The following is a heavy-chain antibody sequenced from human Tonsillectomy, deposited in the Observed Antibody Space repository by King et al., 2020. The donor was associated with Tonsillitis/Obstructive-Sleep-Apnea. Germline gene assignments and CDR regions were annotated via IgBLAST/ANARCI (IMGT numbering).Heavy chain of an antibody. D-gene: IGHD3-10*01. CDR2: IYYSGST. CDR1: GGSISSSSYH. Sequence: LQLQESGPGLVKPSETLSLTCTVSGGSISSSSYHWGWIRQPPGKGLEWIGIIYYSGSTYYNPSLNSRVTISVDTSKNQFSLKLSSVTAADTAVYYCARLRSDPGFGDLFYYYYMDVWGKGTTVTVSS. J-gene: IGHJ6*03. CDR3: ARLRSDPGFGDLFYYYYMDV. V-gene: IGHV4-39*01.